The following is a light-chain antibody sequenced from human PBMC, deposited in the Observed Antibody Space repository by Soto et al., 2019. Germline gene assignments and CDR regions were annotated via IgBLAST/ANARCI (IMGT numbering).Light chain of an antibody. CDR2: AAS. Sequence: DVQMTQYPSSLSASLGDRVTITCRASQAIDTHLSWYQQKPGKAPNLLIYAASSLQSGVPSRFSGSGSGTDFTLTISSLQPEDFATYYCQQSYSTPRYTFGQGTKLEIK. J-gene: IGKJ2*01. V-gene: IGKV1-39*01. CDR3: QQSYSTPRYT. CDR1: QAIDTH.